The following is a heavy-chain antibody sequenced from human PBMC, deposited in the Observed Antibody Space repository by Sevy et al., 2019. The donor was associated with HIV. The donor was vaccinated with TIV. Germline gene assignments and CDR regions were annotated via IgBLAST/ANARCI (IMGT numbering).Heavy chain of an antibody. J-gene: IGHJ4*02. Sequence: GGSLRLTCAASGFTFSSYWMSWVRQAPGKGLEWVANIKQDGSEKYYVDSVKGRFTISRDNAKNSLYLQMNSLRAEDTAVYYCARVGYCSGGSCYPKGYFDYWVQGTLVTVSS. CDR3: ARVGYCSGGSCYPKGYFDY. D-gene: IGHD2-15*01. CDR2: IKQDGSEK. CDR1: GFTFSSYW. V-gene: IGHV3-7*03.